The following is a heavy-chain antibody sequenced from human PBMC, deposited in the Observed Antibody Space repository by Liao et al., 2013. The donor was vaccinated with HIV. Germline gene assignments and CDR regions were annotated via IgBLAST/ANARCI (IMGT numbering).Heavy chain of an antibody. J-gene: IGHJ3*02. CDR2: IYTNGST. CDR1: GGSLSSGSYC. D-gene: IGHD4-11*01. Sequence: QVQLQESGPGLVKPSQTLSLTCSVSGGSLSSGSYCWGWIRQPAGRGLEWIGRIYTNGSTNYNPSLKTRVNISVDKSKNQFSLRLSSVTAADTAVYYCAREGIYSDYDAFDIWGQGTVVTVSS. V-gene: IGHV4-61*02. CDR3: AREGIYSDYDAFDI.